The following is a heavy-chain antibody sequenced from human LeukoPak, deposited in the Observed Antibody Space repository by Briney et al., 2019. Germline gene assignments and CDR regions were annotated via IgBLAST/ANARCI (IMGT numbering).Heavy chain of an antibody. CDR2: IYYSGST. D-gene: IGHD3-10*01. CDR3: ARGGYYGSGSYYNHY. CDR1: GGSISSYY. V-gene: IGHV4-59*01. J-gene: IGHJ4*02. Sequence: PSETLSLTCTVSGGSISSYYWSWIRQPPGKGLEWIGYIYYSGSTNYNPSLKSRVTISVDTSKNQLSLKLSSATAADTAVYYCARGGYYGSGSYYNHYWGQGTLVTVSS.